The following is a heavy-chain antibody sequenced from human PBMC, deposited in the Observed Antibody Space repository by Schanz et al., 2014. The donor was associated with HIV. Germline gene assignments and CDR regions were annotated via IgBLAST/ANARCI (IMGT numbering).Heavy chain of an antibody. Sequence: ESGGGVVQPGRSLRLSCAASGINFSSYGMHWVRQAPGKGLVGGAVIWDDGSNKYYADSVKGRFTTSRDNSKNTLYLQMNSLRAEDTAVYYCAKASESIFGVEGLDFWGQGTLVIVSS. D-gene: IGHD3-3*01. CDR2: IWDDGSNK. CDR3: AKASESIFGVEGLDF. V-gene: IGHV3-33*06. CDR1: GINFSSYG. J-gene: IGHJ4*02.